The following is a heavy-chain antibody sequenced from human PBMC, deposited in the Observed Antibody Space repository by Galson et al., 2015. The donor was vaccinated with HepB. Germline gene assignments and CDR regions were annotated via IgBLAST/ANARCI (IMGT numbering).Heavy chain of an antibody. CDR2: IYHTGST. D-gene: IGHD4-11*01. J-gene: IGHJ6*02. Sequence: SETLSLTCAVSGGSISSSHWWAWVRQPPGKGLEWIGEIYHTGSTNYNPSLKSRVTISVDKSKNQVSLKLSSVTAADTAVYYCARASRDYSNHYSFGMDVWGQGTTVTVSS. CDR3: ARASRDYSNHYSFGMDV. CDR1: GGSISSSHW. V-gene: IGHV4-4*02.